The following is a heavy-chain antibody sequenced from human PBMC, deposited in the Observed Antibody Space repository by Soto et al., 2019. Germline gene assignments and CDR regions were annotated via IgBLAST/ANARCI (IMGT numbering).Heavy chain of an antibody. CDR1: GFSLSTSGVD. CDR3: AHSRPYSNSPEYFFDY. J-gene: IGHJ4*02. V-gene: IGHV2-5*02. Sequence: QITLKESGPTLVKPTQTLTLTCTFSGFSLSTSGVDVGWIRQPPGKALEWLALIYWDDDKRYSPSLKSRLTITKDTSKNHVVLTITNMDPLDTATYYCAHSRPYSNSPEYFFDYWGQGTLVTVSS. D-gene: IGHD6-6*01. CDR2: IYWDDDK.